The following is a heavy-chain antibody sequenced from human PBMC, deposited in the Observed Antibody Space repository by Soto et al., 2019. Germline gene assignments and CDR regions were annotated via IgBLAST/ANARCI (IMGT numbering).Heavy chain of an antibody. CDR1: GGSIRSGGYY. V-gene: IGHV4-31*03. CDR2: IDYSGST. CDR3: ARRVRRDEYYFDY. D-gene: IGHD3-10*01. J-gene: IGHJ4*02. Sequence: SDTLSLTCTVSGGSIRSGGYYWTWFRQHPGKGLECIGYIDYSGSTYYNPSLKSRLPISVDTSKNQFSLHLSSVTAADTAVYYCARRVRRDEYYFDYWGLGTLVTVSS.